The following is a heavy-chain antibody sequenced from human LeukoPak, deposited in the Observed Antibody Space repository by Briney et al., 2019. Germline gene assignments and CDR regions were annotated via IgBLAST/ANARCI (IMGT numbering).Heavy chain of an antibody. V-gene: IGHV3-20*04. CDR1: RFTFDDYE. CDR2: INWNGGST. Sequence: GGSLRLPCAASRFTFDDYEMSWVSQAPGKGLEWVSGINWNGGSTGYADSVKGRFTISRDNAKNSLYLQMNSLRAEDTALYYCAREGVGYYGSSGPRDAFDIWGQGTMVTVSS. J-gene: IGHJ3*02. CDR3: AREGVGYYGSSGPRDAFDI. D-gene: IGHD3-22*01.